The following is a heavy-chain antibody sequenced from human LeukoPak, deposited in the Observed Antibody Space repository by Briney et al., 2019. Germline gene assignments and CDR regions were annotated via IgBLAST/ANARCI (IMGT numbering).Heavy chain of an antibody. V-gene: IGHV1-2*02. CDR2: INPGSGAT. CDR3: VIAAAGTGY. D-gene: IGHD6-13*01. Sequence: ASVKVSCKASGYNLIGCYIHWVRQPPGQGLEWMGWINPGSGATNYAQRFQGRVTITADKSTSTAYMELSSLRSEDTAVYYCVIAAAGTGYWGQGTLVTVSS. J-gene: IGHJ4*02. CDR1: GYNLIGCY.